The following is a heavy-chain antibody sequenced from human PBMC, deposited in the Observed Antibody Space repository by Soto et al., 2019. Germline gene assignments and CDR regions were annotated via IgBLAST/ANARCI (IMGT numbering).Heavy chain of an antibody. CDR2: ISYAGSNK. J-gene: IGHJ4*02. CDR3: AKGKRVYLAVAGHDY. Sequence: PGGSLRLSCAASGFTFSSFGMHWVRQAPGKGLEWVAVISYAGSNKYYADSVKGRFTISRDNSKNTLYLQMNSLSAEDTAVYYCAKGKRVYLAVAGHDYWGQGTLVTVSS. CDR1: GFTFSSFG. V-gene: IGHV3-30*18. D-gene: IGHD6-19*01.